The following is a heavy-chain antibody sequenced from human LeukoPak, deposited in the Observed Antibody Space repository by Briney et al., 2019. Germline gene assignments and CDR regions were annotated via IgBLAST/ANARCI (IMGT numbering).Heavy chain of an antibody. D-gene: IGHD3-22*01. CDR1: GFTFSSYG. J-gene: IGHJ4*02. CDR2: ISFDTNNK. Sequence: AGGSLRLSCAASGFTFSSYGMHWVRLAPGKGLEWVAVISFDTNNKYYADSVKGRFTISRDNSRNTLFLQMNSLRTEDTAVYFCAKARTYYDSSGGYYFDYWGQGTLVTVSS. V-gene: IGHV3-30*18. CDR3: AKARTYYDSSGGYYFDY.